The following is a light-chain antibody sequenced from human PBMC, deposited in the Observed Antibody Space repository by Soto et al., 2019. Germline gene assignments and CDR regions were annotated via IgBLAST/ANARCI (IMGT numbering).Light chain of an antibody. V-gene: IGKV1-33*01. Sequence: DIQMSQSPSSLSASVGYRFTIACQASQNIYNSLNWYQYKPGQAPKVLIFDAASLETGVPSRFSGSGYGTDFSLTINSLQPEDGAPDYGQHYDNPPLTFGGGTKVDIK. J-gene: IGKJ4*01. CDR1: QNIYNS. CDR3: QHYDNPPLT. CDR2: DAA.